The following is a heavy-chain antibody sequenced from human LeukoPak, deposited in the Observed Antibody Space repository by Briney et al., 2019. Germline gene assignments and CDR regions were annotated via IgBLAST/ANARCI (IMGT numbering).Heavy chain of an antibody. CDR2: INPKSGDT. J-gene: IGHJ4*02. D-gene: IGHD2-2*02. CDR1: GYTFSGYY. CDR3: ARLPAAISQGAY. Sequence: GASVKVSCKASGYTFSGYYMHWVRQAPGQGLEWMGWINPKSGDTNYAQKFQGRVTMTRDASISTAYMELSRLRSDDTAVYYCARLPAAISQGAYWGQGTLVTVSS. V-gene: IGHV1-2*02.